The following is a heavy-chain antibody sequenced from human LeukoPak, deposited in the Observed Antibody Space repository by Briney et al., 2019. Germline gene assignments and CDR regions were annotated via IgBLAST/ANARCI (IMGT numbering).Heavy chain of an antibody. CDR1: GFTFSSYA. CDR3: ASYDILTGFDY. D-gene: IGHD3-9*01. CDR2: IYSGGST. J-gene: IGHJ4*02. V-gene: IGHV3-53*01. Sequence: PGGSLRLSCAASGFTFSSYAMSWVRQAPGKGLEWVSVIYSGGSTYYADSVKGRFTISRDNSKNTLYLQMNSLRAEDTAVYYCASYDILTGFDYWGQGTLVTVSS.